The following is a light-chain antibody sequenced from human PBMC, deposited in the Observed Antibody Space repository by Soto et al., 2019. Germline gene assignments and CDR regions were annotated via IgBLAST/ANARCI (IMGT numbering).Light chain of an antibody. Sequence: EIVWTQSPGTLSLSPGERATLSCRASQRVRGSTLAWYQQKPGQAPRLLIYGASSRATGIPDRFSGSGSGTDFTLTISRLEPEDFAVYYCQQYGSSPYTFGQGTKLEIK. CDR2: GAS. CDR3: QQYGSSPYT. CDR1: QRVRGST. V-gene: IGKV3-20*01. J-gene: IGKJ2*01.